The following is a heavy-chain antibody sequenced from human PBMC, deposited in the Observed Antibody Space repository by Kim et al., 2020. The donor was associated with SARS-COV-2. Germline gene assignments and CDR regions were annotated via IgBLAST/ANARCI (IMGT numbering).Heavy chain of an antibody. CDR3: AKDWGYCSSTSCPIDP. Sequence: YVKGRFTISRDNSKNTPYLQMNSLRAEDTAVYYCAKDWGYCSSTSCPIDPWGQGTLVTVSS. V-gene: IGHV3-33*06. J-gene: IGHJ5*02. D-gene: IGHD2-2*01.